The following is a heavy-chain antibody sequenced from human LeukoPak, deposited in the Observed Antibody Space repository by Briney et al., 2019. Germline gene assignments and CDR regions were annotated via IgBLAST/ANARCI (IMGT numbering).Heavy chain of an antibody. CDR2: IYYSGST. J-gene: IGHJ4*02. D-gene: IGHD6-6*01. V-gene: IGHV4-31*03. Sequence: SETLSLTCTVSGGSISSGGYYWSWIRQHPGKGLEWIGYIYYSGSTYYNPSLKSRVTISVDTSKNQFSLKLGSVTAADTAVYYCARSLRSIAARSYFDYWGQGTLVTVSS. CDR3: ARSLRSIAARSYFDY. CDR1: GGSISSGGYY.